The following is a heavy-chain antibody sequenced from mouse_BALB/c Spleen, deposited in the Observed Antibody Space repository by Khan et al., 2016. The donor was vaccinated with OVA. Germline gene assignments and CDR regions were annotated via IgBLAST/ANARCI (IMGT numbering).Heavy chain of an antibody. CDR2: INPNNGDS. D-gene: IGHD2-1*01. V-gene: IGHV1S81*02. Sequence: VQLQQPGAELVKPGTSVKISCKATGYTFTSYYMYWVKQRPGQGLEWIGGINPNNGDSNFNEKFKSKATLTVDKSSSTAYMQLGILTSEDSAVSYCARSGYGKPCAYWGQGTLVTVSA. CDR1: GYTFTSYY. J-gene: IGHJ3*01. CDR3: ARSGYGKPCAY.